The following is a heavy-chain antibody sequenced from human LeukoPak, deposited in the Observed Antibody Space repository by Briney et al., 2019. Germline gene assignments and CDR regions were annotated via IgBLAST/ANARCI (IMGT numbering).Heavy chain of an antibody. CDR1: GCSISSYY. CDR2: IYYSGST. V-gene: IGHV4-59*01. J-gene: IGHJ5*02. D-gene: IGHD6-6*01. Sequence: PSETLSLTCTVSGCSISSYYWSWLRQPPGKGLEWNGYIYYSGSTNYNPSLKSRVTISVDTSKNQFSMKLSSVTAADTAVYYCARGGVIAARPHRGWFGPWGQGTLVTVSS. CDR3: ARGGVIAARPHRGWFGP.